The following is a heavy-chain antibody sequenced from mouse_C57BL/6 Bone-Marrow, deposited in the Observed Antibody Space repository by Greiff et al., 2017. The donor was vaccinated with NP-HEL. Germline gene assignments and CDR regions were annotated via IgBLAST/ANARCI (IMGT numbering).Heavy chain of an antibody. J-gene: IGHJ3*01. D-gene: IGHD2-4*01. V-gene: IGHV3-1*01. CDR2: ISYSGST. CDR1: GYSITSGYD. Sequence: VQLKESGPGMVKPSQSLSLTCTVTGYSITSGYDWHWIRHFPGNKLEWMGYISYSGSTNYNPSLKSRISITHDTSKNHFFLKLNSVTTEDTATYYCAREDYDYSWFAYWGQGTLVTVSA. CDR3: AREDYDYSWFAY.